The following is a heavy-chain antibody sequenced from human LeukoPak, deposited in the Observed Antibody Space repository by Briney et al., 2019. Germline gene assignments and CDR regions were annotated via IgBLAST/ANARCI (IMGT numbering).Heavy chain of an antibody. CDR2: IIPIFGTA. D-gene: IGHD1-26*01. CDR3: ARGLREGGRSWFDP. CDR1: GGTFSSYA. Sequence: ASVKVSCKASGGTFSSYAISWVRQAPGQGLEWMGGIIPIFGTANYAQKFQGRVTITADESTSTAYMELSSLRSEDTAVYYCARGLREGGRSWFDPWGQGTLVTVSS. V-gene: IGHV1-69*13. J-gene: IGHJ5*02.